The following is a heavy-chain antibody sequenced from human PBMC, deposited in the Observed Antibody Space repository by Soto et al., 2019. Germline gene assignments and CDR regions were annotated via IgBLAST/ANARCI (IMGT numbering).Heavy chain of an antibody. J-gene: IGHJ4*02. D-gene: IGHD6-13*01. Sequence: EVQLVESGGGLVQPGGSLRLSCAASGFTFSSYWMSWVRQAPGKGLEWVANIKQDGSEKYYVDSVKGRFTISRDNAKNSLYLQMNSLRAEDTAVYYCARALILGSSSWERDYWGQGTLVTVSS. CDR2: IKQDGSEK. CDR1: GFTFSSYW. V-gene: IGHV3-7*01. CDR3: ARALILGSSSWERDY.